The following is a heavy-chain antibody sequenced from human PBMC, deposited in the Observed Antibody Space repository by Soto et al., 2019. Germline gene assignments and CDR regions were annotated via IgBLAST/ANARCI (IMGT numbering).Heavy chain of an antibody. CDR3: ARDDEYDDNGLDY. CDR2: IVNHGGSK. Sequence: QVQLVESGGGVVQPGTSLRLSCAASGFLFSRFGMHWVREAPGKGLAWVAVIVNHGGSKDYADSVRGRFTISRGNSRNTLFLEMISLRVEDRAISYCARDDEYDDNGLDYWGQGTLVTVTS. D-gene: IGHD1-1*01. J-gene: IGHJ4*02. CDR1: GFLFSRFG. V-gene: IGHV3-33*01.